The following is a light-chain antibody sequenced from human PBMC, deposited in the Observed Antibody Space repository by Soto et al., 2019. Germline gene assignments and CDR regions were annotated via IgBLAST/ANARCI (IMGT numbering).Light chain of an antibody. CDR3: MSYDTGTLV. CDR1: GGSIASYY. V-gene: IGLV6-57*04. J-gene: IGLJ1*01. Sequence: NFMLTQPRSVSESPGKTVTISCTRSGGSIASYYVPWYQQRPGSAPTTVIYEDKQRPSGVHGRFSGSIDSSSNSASLTISGLKSEEEADYYCMSYDTGTLVFGXGNKVTV. CDR2: EDK.